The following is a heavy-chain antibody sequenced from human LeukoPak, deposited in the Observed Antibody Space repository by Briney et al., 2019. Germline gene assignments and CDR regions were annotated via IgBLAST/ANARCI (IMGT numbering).Heavy chain of an antibody. CDR3: IDWGVATILHGY. D-gene: IGHD5-12*01. V-gene: IGHV3-23*01. CDR2: ISGSGGST. J-gene: IGHJ4*02. Sequence: PGGSLRLSCAASGFTFSSYAMSWVRQAPGKGLEWDSAISGSGGSTYYADSVKGRFTISRDNSKNTLYLQMNSLRAEDTAVYYCIDWGVATILHGYWGQGTLVTVSS. CDR1: GFTFSSYA.